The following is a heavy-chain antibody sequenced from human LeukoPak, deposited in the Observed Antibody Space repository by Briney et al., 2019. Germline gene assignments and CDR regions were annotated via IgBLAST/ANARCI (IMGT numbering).Heavy chain of an antibody. V-gene: IGHV3-30*02. CDR1: GFTFSSYG. CDR3: AKDLTRVAARPGNWFDP. J-gene: IGHJ5*02. D-gene: IGHD6-6*01. CDR2: IRYDGSNK. Sequence: GRSLRLSCAASGFTFSSYGMHWVRQAPGKGLEWVAFIRYDGSNKYYADSVKGRFTISRDNSKNTLYLQMNSLRAEDTAVYYCAKDLTRVAARPGNWFDPWGQGTLVTVSS.